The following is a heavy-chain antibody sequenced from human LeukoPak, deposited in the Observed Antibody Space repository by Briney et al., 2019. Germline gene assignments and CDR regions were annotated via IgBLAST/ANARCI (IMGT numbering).Heavy chain of an antibody. CDR2: INVGSGNT. J-gene: IGHJ3*02. Sequence: GASVKVSCKASGFTFTTYSIHWVRQAPGQSLEWIGWINVGSGNTKYSQKFQGRVTISRDRSATTAYMDLSSVRSEDTAVYYCARVRLDYLTYDPFEIWGQGTMVTVSS. CDR1: GFTFTTYS. V-gene: IGHV1-3*01. CDR3: ARVRLDYLTYDPFEI. D-gene: IGHD4/OR15-4a*01.